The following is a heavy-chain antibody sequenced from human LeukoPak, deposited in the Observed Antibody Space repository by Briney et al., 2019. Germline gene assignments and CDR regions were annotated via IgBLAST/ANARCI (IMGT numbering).Heavy chain of an antibody. CDR2: IYHSGST. D-gene: IGHD3-10*01. CDR1: GGSISSSNW. J-gene: IGHJ4*02. Sequence: KASETLSLTCAVSGGSISSSNWWSWVRQPPGKGLEWIGEIYHSGSTNYNPSLKSRVTISVDKSKNQFSLKLSSVTAADTAVYYCARGGEYGSGSYYKYWGQGTLVTVSS. CDR3: ARGGEYGSGSYYKY. V-gene: IGHV4-4*02.